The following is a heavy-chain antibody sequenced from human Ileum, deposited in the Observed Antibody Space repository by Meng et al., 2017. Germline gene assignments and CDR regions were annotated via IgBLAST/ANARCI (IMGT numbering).Heavy chain of an antibody. CDR3: ARDHWGSLDY. D-gene: IGHD7-27*01. CDR1: GASVTTRHYQ. V-gene: IGHV4-61*01. J-gene: IGHJ4*02. CDR2: AST. Sequence: HEPGPGLVRPSENLSLICTVSGASVTTRHYQWGWIRQPPGKGLEWIGYASTNYNPSLKSRLTISLDTSKNQVSLKLTSVTAADTAVYYCARDHWGSLDYWGQGILVTVSS.